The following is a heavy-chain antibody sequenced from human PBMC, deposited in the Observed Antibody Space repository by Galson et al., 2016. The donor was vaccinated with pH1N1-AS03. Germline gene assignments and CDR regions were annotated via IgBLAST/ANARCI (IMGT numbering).Heavy chain of an antibody. J-gene: IGHJ2*01. CDR3: AKSLYLSGSFHSYFDL. V-gene: IGHV4-38-2*01. D-gene: IGHD3-10*01. Sequence: PGKGLEWIGSMYHSGTTFHNPSLKSRVTMSVDTSKNQFSLKLTSVTAADTAVYYCAKSLYLSGSFHSYFDLWGRGTLVIVSS. CDR2: MYHSGTT.